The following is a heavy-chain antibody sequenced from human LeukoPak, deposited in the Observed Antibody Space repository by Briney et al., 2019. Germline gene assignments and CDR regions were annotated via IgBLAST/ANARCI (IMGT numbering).Heavy chain of an antibody. J-gene: IGHJ5*02. CDR3: ARSDGIVGEEAWFDP. CDR2: IFTSEVT. D-gene: IGHD1-26*01. V-gene: IGHV4-4*09. CDR1: GGSISTFY. Sequence: WTTLSLTCTVSGGSISTFYWNWIRQPPGKGLEWIGYIFTSEVTIYSPSFRSRVAISVHTSKNPSSLNLSSVTAADPAVYFCARSDGIVGEEAWFDPWGPGTLVTVSS.